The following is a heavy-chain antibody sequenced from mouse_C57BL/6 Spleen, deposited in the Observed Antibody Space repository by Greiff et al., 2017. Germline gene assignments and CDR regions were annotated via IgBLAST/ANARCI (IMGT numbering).Heavy chain of an antibody. Sequence: QIHVKQSGAELVRPGASVTLSCKASGYTFTDYEMHWVKQTPVHGLEWIGAINPETGGTAYNQKFKGKAILTADKSSSTAYMELRSLTSEDSAVYYCTTSTVGGSAMDYGGQGTSVTVSS. CDR3: TTSTVGGSAMDY. V-gene: IGHV1-15*01. D-gene: IGHD1-1*01. CDR2: INPETGGT. J-gene: IGHJ4*01. CDR1: GYTFTDYE.